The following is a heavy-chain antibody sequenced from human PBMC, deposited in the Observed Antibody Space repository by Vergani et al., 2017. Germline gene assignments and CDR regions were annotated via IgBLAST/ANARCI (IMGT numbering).Heavy chain of an antibody. CDR3: ARSYCSSTSCYAWGLYFDY. D-gene: IGHD2-2*01. CDR2: MNPNSGTT. CDR1: GYSFSSYD. Sequence: QVQLVQSGAEVKKPGASVKVSCRASGYSFSSYDISWVRQATGQGLEWMGWMNPNSGTTGYAQKFQGRVTMTRNTSINTAYMELSRLSFEDAAVYYCARSYCSSTSCYAWGLYFDYWGQGTLVTVSS. J-gene: IGHJ4*02. V-gene: IGHV1-8*01.